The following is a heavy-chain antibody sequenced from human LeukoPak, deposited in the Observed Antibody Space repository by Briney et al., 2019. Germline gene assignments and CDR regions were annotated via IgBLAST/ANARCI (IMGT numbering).Heavy chain of an antibody. CDR1: GFTFSSYW. Sequence: TGGSLRLSCAASGFTFSSYWMSRVRQAPGKGLEWVANIKQDGSDRYYVDSVKGRFTISRDNGKNSLYLQMNSLRIDDTAVYFCARDVASWGGYTFAYWGQGTLVTVSS. V-gene: IGHV3-7*01. CDR3: ARDVASWGGYTFAY. D-gene: IGHD5-12*01. CDR2: IKQDGSDR. J-gene: IGHJ4*02.